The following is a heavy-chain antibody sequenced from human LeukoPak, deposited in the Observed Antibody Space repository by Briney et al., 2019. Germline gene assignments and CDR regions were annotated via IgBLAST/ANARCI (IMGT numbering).Heavy chain of an antibody. V-gene: IGHV5-51*01. CDR1: GYRLNNYW. D-gene: IGHD5-18*01. CDR2: IYPGDSDT. CDR3: ARKAYTYAPFDY. J-gene: IGHJ4*02. Sequence: GESLKISCKGSGYRLNNYWIGWVRQMPGKGLEWMGIIYPGDSDTRYSPSFQGQVTISADRSISTAFLQWSSLKASDTAMYYCARKAYTYAPFDYWGQGTLVTVSS.